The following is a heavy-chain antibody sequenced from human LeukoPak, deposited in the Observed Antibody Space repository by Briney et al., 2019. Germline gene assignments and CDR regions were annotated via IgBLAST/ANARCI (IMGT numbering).Heavy chain of an antibody. CDR1: GYTFSDYF. CDR3: ARLTYYDFWSGYNYAFDI. J-gene: IGHJ3*02. V-gene: IGHV1-2*02. CDR2: IFPNNGVT. D-gene: IGHD3-3*01. Sequence: ASVKVSCKASGYTFSDYFIHWVRQAPGQGLEWMAWIFPNNGVTHFAQKFQGRVTVTRDTSISTAYMELSRLRSDDTAVYYCARLTYYDFWSGYNYAFDIWGQGTMVTVSS.